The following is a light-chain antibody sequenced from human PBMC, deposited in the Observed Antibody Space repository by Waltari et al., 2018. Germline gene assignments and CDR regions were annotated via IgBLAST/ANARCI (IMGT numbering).Light chain of an antibody. V-gene: IGKV3-20*01. CDR2: GAS. CDR1: QSVSSSY. CDR3: QQYGSSPLT. Sequence: SVLTQSPGTLALSPGERATLSCRASQSVSSSYLAWYQQKPGQAPRLLFYGASSGTSGIPDRFSGSGSGTDFTLTISRLEPEDVAVYYCQQYGSSPLTFGGGTKVEIK. J-gene: IGKJ4*01.